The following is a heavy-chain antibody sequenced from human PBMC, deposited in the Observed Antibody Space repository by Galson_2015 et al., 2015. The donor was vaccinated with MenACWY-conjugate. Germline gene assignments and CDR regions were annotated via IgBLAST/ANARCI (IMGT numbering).Heavy chain of an antibody. CDR2: ISGSGAST. J-gene: IGHJ4*02. Sequence: SLRLSCAASGFTFSSYAMSWVRQAPGKGLEWVAAISGSGASTYYADSVKGRFTISRDNSKNTLYLQLSSLRAEDTALYYCAKTTYYDFWSGCYSEYWGQGTRVTVSS. CDR1: GFTFSSYA. D-gene: IGHD3-3*01. CDR3: AKTTYYDFWSGCYSEY. V-gene: IGHV3-23*01.